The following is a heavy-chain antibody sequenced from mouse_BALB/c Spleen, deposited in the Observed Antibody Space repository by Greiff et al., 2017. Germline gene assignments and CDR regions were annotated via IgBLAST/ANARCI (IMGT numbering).Heavy chain of an antibody. CDR3: TRSTAPYAMDY. V-gene: IGHV1-15*01. CDR1: GYTFTDYE. D-gene: IGHD1-2*01. J-gene: IGHJ4*01. CDR2: IDPETGGT. Sequence: VQLVESGAELVRPGASVTLSCKASGYTFTDYEMHWVKQTPVHGLEWIGAIDPETGGTAYNQKFKGKATLTADKSSSTAYMELRSLTSEDSAVYYCTRSTAPYAMDYWGQGTSVTVSS.